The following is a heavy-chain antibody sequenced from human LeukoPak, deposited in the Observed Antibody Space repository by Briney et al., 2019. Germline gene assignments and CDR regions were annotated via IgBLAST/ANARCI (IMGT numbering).Heavy chain of an antibody. J-gene: IGHJ4*02. CDR3: AREVGGDYVFDY. D-gene: IGHD4-17*01. CDR1: GFTFNSYG. CDR2: ISYDGSNK. V-gene: IGHV3-30*19. Sequence: GGSLRLSCAASGFTFNSYGMHWVRQAPGKGLEWVAVISYDGSNKYYADSVKGRFTISRDNSKNTLFLQMNSLTTEDTAVYYCAREVGGDYVFDYWGQGTLVTVSS.